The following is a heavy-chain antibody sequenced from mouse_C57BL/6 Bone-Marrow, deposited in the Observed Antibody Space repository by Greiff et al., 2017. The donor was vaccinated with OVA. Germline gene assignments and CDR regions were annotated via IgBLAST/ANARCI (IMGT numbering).Heavy chain of an antibody. CDR2: IYPGDGDT. CDR3: ARYLYYDSSYAFDY. D-gene: IGHD1-1*01. Sequence: VQLQQSGPELVKPGASVKISCKASGYAFSSSWMNWVKQRPGKGLEWIGRIYPGDGDTNYNGKFKGKATLTADKSSSTAYMQLSSLTSEDSAVYFCARYLYYDSSYAFDYWGQGTTLTVSS. CDR1: GYAFSSSW. J-gene: IGHJ2*01. V-gene: IGHV1-82*01.